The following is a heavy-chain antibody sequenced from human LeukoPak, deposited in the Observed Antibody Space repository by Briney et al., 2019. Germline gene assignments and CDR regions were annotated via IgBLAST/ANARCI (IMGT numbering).Heavy chain of an antibody. J-gene: IGHJ4*02. CDR3: AREDY. CDR1: GFTFSTYA. Sequence: PGGSLRLSCAASGFTFSTYAMYWVRQAPGKGLEWVAVISYDGRNKYHADSVQGRFTTSRDNSKNTLYLQMNSLRGEDTAVYYCAREDYWGQGTLVTVSS. V-gene: IGHV3-30-3*01. CDR2: ISYDGRNK.